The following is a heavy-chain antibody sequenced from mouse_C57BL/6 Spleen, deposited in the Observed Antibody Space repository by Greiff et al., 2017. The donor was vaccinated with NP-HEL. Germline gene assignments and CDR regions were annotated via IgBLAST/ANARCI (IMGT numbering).Heavy chain of an antibody. CDR2: IYPGSGNT. D-gene: IGHD3-2*02. J-gene: IGHJ3*01. CDR1: GYSFTSYY. V-gene: IGHV1-66*01. Sequence: VQLQQSGPELVKPGASVKISCKASGYSFTSYYIHWVKQRPGQGLEWIGWIYPGSGNTKYNEKFKGKATLTADTSSSTAYMQLSSLTSEDSAVYYCAREGDSSGLFAYWGQGTLVTVSA. CDR3: AREGDSSGLFAY.